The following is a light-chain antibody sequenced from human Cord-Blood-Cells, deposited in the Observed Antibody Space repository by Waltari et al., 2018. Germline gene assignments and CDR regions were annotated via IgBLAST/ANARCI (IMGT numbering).Light chain of an antibody. Sequence: QSALTQPRSVSGSPGQPVTISCTGTSSAVGGYNYVPWYQQHPGKAPKLMIYDVSKRPSGVPDRFSGSKSGNTASLTISGLQAEDEADYYCCSYAGSYTLGVFGGGTKLTVL. CDR3: CSYAGSYTLGV. CDR1: SSAVGGYNY. V-gene: IGLV2-11*01. CDR2: DVS. J-gene: IGLJ3*02.